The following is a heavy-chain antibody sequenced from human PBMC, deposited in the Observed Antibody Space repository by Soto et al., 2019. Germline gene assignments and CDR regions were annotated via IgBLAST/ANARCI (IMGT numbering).Heavy chain of an antibody. CDR2: ISSSSSYT. CDR1: GFTFSDYY. D-gene: IGHD4-17*01. V-gene: IGHV3-11*06. Sequence: GGSLRLSCAASGFTFSDYYMSWIRQAPGKGLEWVSYISSSSSYTNYADSVKGRFTTSRDNAKNSLYLQMNSLRAEDTAVYYCARNTFDYGDPLYYFDYWGQGTLVTVSS. CDR3: ARNTFDYGDPLYYFDY. J-gene: IGHJ4*02.